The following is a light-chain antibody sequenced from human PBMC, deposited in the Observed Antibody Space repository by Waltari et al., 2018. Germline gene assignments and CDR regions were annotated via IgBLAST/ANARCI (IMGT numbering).Light chain of an antibody. J-gene: IGKJ1*01. CDR2: GAA. CDR1: QSISRY. Sequence: IMLTQSPGTLSLSPGERATLSCSASQSISRYLAWYKQKPGHAPRLLLYGAATRATGIPDRFSGSGSGTDFSLTISGLEPEDSAVYYCQHHFRLPATFGQGTKVEIK. CDR3: QHHFRLPAT. V-gene: IGKV3-20*01.